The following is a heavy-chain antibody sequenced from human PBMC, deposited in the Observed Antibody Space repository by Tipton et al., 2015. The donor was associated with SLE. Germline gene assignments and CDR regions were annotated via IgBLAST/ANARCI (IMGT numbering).Heavy chain of an antibody. V-gene: IGHV4-39*07. D-gene: IGHD3-9*01. CDR1: GDSIDSSTYY. Sequence: TLSLTCTVSGDSIDSSTYYWGWIRQPPGKGLEWIGSMYHSGSTYYNPSLRSRVTISLDTSKNQFSLKLRSVTAADTAVHYCARHADYFEWPHEWYFDLWGRGALVTVSS. CDR2: MYHSGST. J-gene: IGHJ2*01. CDR3: ARHADYFEWPHEWYFDL.